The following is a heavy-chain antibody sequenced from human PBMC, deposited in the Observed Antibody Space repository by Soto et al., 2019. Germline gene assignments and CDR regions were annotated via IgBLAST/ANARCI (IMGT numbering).Heavy chain of an antibody. D-gene: IGHD7-27*01. CDR3: AKTLLGYFDY. V-gene: IGHV3-30*18. J-gene: IGHJ4*02. CDR1: GSTFSSYG. Sequence: GGSLRLSCAASGSTFSSYGMHWVRQAPGKGLEWVAVISYDGSNKYYADSVKGRFTISRDNSKNTLYLQMNSLRAEDTAVYYCAKTLLGYFDYWGQGTLVTVSS. CDR2: ISYDGSNK.